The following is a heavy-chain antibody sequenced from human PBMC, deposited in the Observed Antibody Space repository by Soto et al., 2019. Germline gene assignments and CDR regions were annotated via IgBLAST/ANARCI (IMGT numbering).Heavy chain of an antibody. Sequence: SETLSLTCTVSGGSFSNDYWTWIRQSPGKGLEWIGYIFHSGITDYNPSLQSRVTISIDTSRHHFSLNLTSVTAADTAVYYCARDRYFYDSRGYYRTLDSWGQGTLVTVSS. CDR3: ARDRYFYDSRGYYRTLDS. CDR1: GGSFSNDY. D-gene: IGHD3-22*01. J-gene: IGHJ4*02. CDR2: IFHSGIT. V-gene: IGHV4-59*01.